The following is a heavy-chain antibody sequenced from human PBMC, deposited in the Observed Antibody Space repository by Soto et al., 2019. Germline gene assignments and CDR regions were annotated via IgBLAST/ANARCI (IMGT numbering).Heavy chain of an antibody. D-gene: IGHD3-16*01. CDR1: GFTFSSYA. V-gene: IGHV3-23*01. CDR3: AKDELRLGELYYFDY. CDR2: ISGSGGST. J-gene: IGHJ4*02. Sequence: SLRLSCAASGFTFSSYAMSWVRQAPGKGLEWVSAISGSGGSTYYADSVKGRFTISRDNSKNTLYLQMNSLRAEDTAVYYCAKDELRLGELYYFDYWGQGTLVTVSS.